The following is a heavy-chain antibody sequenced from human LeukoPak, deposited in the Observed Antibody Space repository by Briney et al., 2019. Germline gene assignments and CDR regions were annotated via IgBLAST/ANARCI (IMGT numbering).Heavy chain of an antibody. V-gene: IGHV1-69*13. D-gene: IGHD2-2*01. CDR3: ASGFCSSTSCYSSGKSWFDP. Sequence: ASVKVSCKASGYAFTSYDINWVRQATGQGLEWMGGIIPIFGTANYAQKFQGRVTITADESTSTAYMELSSLRSEDTAVYYCASGFCSSTSCYSSGKSWFDPWGQGTLVTVSS. J-gene: IGHJ5*02. CDR2: IIPIFGTA. CDR1: GYAFTSYD.